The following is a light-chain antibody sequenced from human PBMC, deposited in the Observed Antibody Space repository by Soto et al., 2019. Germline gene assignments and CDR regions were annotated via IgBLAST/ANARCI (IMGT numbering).Light chain of an antibody. Sequence: DIQMTQSPSSLSASVGDRVTITCRASQSISYYLNGYQKQGRAPRLLIYSTSTLQSGVPSKFSGSASGTDFTLTISSLQPEDFATYYCQQSYSTPWTFGQGTKVEIK. V-gene: IGKV1-39*01. CDR1: QSISYY. CDR3: QQSYSTPWT. J-gene: IGKJ1*01. CDR2: STS.